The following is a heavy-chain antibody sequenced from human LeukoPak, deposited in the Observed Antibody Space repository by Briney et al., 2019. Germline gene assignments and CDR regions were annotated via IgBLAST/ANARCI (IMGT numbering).Heavy chain of an antibody. V-gene: IGHV3-7*01. J-gene: IGHJ4*02. Sequence: SGGSLRLSCAASGFQFGDFWMAWVRQTPGKGLEWVADIKEDGSEEHYVDSVKGRFAISRDNDRNSLFLQMNSLRGDDTAVYFCVRDSRPGGAVGLHHNFDLWGLGTRVTVSS. D-gene: IGHD1-26*01. CDR1: GFQFGDFW. CDR3: VRDSRPGGAVGLHHNFDL. CDR2: IKEDGSEE.